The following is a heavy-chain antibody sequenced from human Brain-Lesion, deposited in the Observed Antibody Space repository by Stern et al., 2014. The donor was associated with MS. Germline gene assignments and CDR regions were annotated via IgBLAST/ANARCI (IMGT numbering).Heavy chain of an antibody. V-gene: IGHV1-8*01. J-gene: IGHJ4*02. D-gene: IGHD2-2*01. CDR2: MNPYSGNT. CDR1: GYTFSSYD. Sequence: VQLVQSGAEVKKPGASVKVSCKASGYTFSSYDITWVRQASGHGLEWMGWMNPYSGNTGYAQKFKGRVSMTSDPSISTVYMELTSLTSDDTAEYFCARAVRNQLLSEYWGQGTLVTVSS. CDR3: ARAVRNQLLSEY.